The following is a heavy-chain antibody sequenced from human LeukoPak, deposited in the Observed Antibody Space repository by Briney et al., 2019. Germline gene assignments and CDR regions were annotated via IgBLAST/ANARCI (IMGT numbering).Heavy chain of an antibody. CDR3: ARVNYHGSGSYYTGWFDP. V-gene: IGHV3-48*02. J-gene: IGHJ5*02. CDR1: GFTFSTYS. CDR2: ISSSSSTI. D-gene: IGHD3-10*01. Sequence: GGSLRLSCAASGFTFSTYSMNWVRQAPGKGLEWVSYISSSSSTIYYADSVKGRFTISRDNVKNSVYLQMNSLRDDDTAVYYCARVNYHGSGSYYTGWFDPWGQGNLLTVSS.